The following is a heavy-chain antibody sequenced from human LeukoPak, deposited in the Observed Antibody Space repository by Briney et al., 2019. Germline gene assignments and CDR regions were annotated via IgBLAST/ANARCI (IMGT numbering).Heavy chain of an antibody. Sequence: ASVKVSCKASGYTFTSYGISWVRQAPEQGLEWMGWISAYNGNTNYAQKLQGRVTMTTDTSTSTAYMELRSLRSDDTAVYYCARDKGSSFGVVTDDAFDIWGQGTMVTVSS. CDR1: GYTFTSYG. CDR2: ISAYNGNT. CDR3: ARDKGSSFGVVTDDAFDI. V-gene: IGHV1-18*01. D-gene: IGHD3-3*01. J-gene: IGHJ3*02.